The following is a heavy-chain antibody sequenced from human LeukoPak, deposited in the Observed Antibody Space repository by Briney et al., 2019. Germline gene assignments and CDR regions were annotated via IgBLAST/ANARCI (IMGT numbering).Heavy chain of an antibody. D-gene: IGHD5-12*01. J-gene: IGHJ5*02. Sequence: ETLSLTCTVSGGSISSSSYYWGWIRQPPGKGLEWVANIKQDGSEKYYVDSVKGRFTISRDNAKNSLYLQMNSLRAEDTAVYYCARDRGYGDHPSWFDPWGQGTQVTVSS. V-gene: IGHV3-7*01. CDR2: IKQDGSEK. CDR3: ARDRGYGDHPSWFDP. CDR1: GGSISSSSYY.